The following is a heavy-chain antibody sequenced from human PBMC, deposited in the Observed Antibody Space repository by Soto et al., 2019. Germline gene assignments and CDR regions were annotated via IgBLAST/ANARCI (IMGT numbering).Heavy chain of an antibody. D-gene: IGHD4-17*01. J-gene: IGHJ4*02. Sequence: ASVKVSCKASGYTFTSYDINWVRQATGQRLEWMGWINASNGNTKYAQKFQGRVAITRDTSASTAYMELSSLRSEDTAVYYCAREESTVTPSDYWGQGTLVTVSS. CDR3: AREESTVTPSDY. V-gene: IGHV1-3*01. CDR1: GYTFTSYD. CDR2: INASNGNT.